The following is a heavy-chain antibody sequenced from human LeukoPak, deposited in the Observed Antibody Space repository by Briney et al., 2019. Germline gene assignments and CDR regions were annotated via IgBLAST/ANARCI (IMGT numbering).Heavy chain of an antibody. V-gene: IGHV4-59*08. CDR2: TYYSGST. CDR3: ARHVFPPTGFDL. D-gene: IGHD3-9*01. J-gene: IGHJ2*01. CDR1: GGSISSYY. Sequence: SETLSLTCTVSGGSISSYYWSWIRQPPGKGLEWIGYTYYSGSTNYNPSLKSRVTISVDTSKNQFSLKLSSVTAADTAVYYCARHVFPPTGFDLWGRGTLVTVSS.